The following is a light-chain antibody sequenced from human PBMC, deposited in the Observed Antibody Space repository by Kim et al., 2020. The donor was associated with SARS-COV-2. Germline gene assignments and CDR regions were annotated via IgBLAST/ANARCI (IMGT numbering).Light chain of an antibody. CDR1: PSVSNY. Sequence: EIVLTQSPATLSLSPGERATLSCRASPSVSNYLAWYQQKPGQVPRLLIYDASNRATGIPARFSGSGSGTDFTLTISSLEPEDFAGYYCQHRSNWPPGATFGQGTRLEIK. V-gene: IGKV3-11*01. CDR3: QHRSNWPPGAT. CDR2: DAS. J-gene: IGKJ5*01.